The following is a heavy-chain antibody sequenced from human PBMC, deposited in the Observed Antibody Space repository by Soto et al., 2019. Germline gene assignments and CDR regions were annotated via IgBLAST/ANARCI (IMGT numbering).Heavy chain of an antibody. CDR3: TRCLSAAFYDGLDV. CDR2: IYDSGRI. J-gene: IGHJ6*02. Sequence: QVQLQESGPGLVKPSQTLSLTCTVSGGSFSSGDYHWRWIRQYPGKGLEWIGIIYDSGRIYYKPYLKSRLTISVDTSKKQFALNLSSVTAADTAVYFCTRCLSAAFYDGLDVWGQGTTVTVSS. CDR1: GGSFSSGDYH. V-gene: IGHV4-31*03. D-gene: IGHD2-2*01.